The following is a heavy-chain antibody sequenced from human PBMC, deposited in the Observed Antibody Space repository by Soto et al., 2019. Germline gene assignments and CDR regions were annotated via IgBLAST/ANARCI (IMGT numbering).Heavy chain of an antibody. D-gene: IGHD1-1*01. J-gene: IGHJ4*02. CDR1: GDSINNYY. CDR3: ARGGTLSADLPPY. Sequence: VRLQESGPGLVEPSETLSLTCSVSGDSINNYYWSWIRQPAGKGLEWIGRIYSSGSANYNPSLTTRGTMSVDTSKTPVFLSVTSVTAADTAVYFCARGGTLSADLPPYWGQGLQVIVSS. V-gene: IGHV4-4*07. CDR2: IYSSGSA.